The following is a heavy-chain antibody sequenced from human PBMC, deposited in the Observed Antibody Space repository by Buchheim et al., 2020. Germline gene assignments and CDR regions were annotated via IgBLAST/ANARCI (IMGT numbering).Heavy chain of an antibody. V-gene: IGHV3-30*18. D-gene: IGHD3-10*01. CDR2: ISYDVSNN. CDR1: GFTFSSYG. Sequence: QVQLVESGGGVVQPGRSLRLSCAASGFTFSSYGMHWVRQAPGKGLEWVAVISYDVSNNYYADSVKGRFTISRDNSKKTLYLQMNSLRAEDTAVYYCAKDRGKFGRDYFDYWGQGTL. CDR3: AKDRGKFGRDYFDY. J-gene: IGHJ4*02.